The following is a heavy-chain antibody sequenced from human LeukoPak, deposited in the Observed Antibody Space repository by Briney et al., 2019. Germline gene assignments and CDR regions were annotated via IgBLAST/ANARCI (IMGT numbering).Heavy chain of an antibody. V-gene: IGHV1-2*02. D-gene: IGHD2-15*01. Sequence: GAAVKESCKASGYTFTGYYMHWVRQAPGQGLEWMGWINPNSGGRNYAQKFQGRVTMTRDTSISTAYMELSRLRSDDTAVYYCARGGLVVAAIMGSYNYWGQGTIVRFSS. CDR3: ARGGLVVAAIMGSYNY. CDR2: INPNSGGR. CDR1: GYTFTGYY. J-gene: IGHJ4*02.